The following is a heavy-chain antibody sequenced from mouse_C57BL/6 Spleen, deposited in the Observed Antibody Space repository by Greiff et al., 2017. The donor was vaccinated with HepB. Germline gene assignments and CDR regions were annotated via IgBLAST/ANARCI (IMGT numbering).Heavy chain of an antibody. J-gene: IGHJ2*01. CDR3: AREGRLGY. Sequence: EVQLQQSGPELVKPGASVKISCKASGYSFTGYYMNWVKQSPEKSLEWIGEINPSTGGTTYNQKFKAKATLTVDKSSSTAYMQLKSLTSEDSAVYYCAREGRLGYWGQGTTLTVSS. V-gene: IGHV1-42*01. CDR1: GYSFTGYY. CDR2: INPSTGGT.